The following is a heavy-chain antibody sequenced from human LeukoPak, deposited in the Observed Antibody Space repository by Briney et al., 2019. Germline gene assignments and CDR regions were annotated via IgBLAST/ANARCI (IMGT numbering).Heavy chain of an antibody. J-gene: IGHJ4*02. CDR2: ISGSGGST. CDR3: AKYSEWTPWKFDY. V-gene: IGHV3-23*01. Sequence: GGSLRLSCAASGFTFSSYAMSWVRQAPGKGLEWVSAISGSGGSTYYADSAKGRFTISRDNSKNTLYLQMNSLRAEDTAVYYCAKYSEWTPWKFDYLGQGTLVTVSP. CDR1: GFTFSSYA. D-gene: IGHD1-1*01.